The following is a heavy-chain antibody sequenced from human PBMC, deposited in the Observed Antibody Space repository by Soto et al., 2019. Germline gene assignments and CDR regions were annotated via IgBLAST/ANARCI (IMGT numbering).Heavy chain of an antibody. V-gene: IGHV4-39*01. CDR2: IYYSGST. CDR1: GGSISRRTYH. Sequence: SETLSLTCTVSGGSISRRTYHAGWIRQPPGKGLEWIGSIYYSGSTYYNPSLKSRVTISVDTSKNQFSLKLSSVTAADTAVYYCARASCRGGCYYYYGMDVWGQGTTVS. D-gene: IGHD2-2*01. CDR3: ARASCRGGCYYYYGMDV. J-gene: IGHJ6*02.